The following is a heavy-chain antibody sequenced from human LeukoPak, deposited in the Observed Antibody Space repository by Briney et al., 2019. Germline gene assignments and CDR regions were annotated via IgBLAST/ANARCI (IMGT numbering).Heavy chain of an antibody. J-gene: IGHJ4*01. CDR1: GFTFSSYW. CDR3: ARDALGVIAMAEFDY. D-gene: IGHD2-21*01. CDR2: IKQDGSEK. Sequence: GGSLRLSCAASGFTFSSYWMSWVRQAPGKGLEWVANIKQDGSEKYYVDSVKGRFTISRDNAKNSLYLQMNSLRAEDTAVYYCARDALGVIAMAEFDYWGHGTLVTVSS. V-gene: IGHV3-7*01.